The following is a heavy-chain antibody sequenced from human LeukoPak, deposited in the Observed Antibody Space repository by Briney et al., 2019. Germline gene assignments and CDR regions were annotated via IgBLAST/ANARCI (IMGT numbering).Heavy chain of an antibody. CDR3: ARRAKGSWINDAFDI. CDR1: GYTFTSYY. V-gene: IGHV1-46*01. Sequence: ASVKVSCKASGYTFTSYYMHWVRHAPGPGHERMGIINPRGGNTNYAQKFQGRVTMTRDTTTSTHYMELSSLRSEDTAVYYCARRAKGSWINDAFDIWGQGTMVTVSS. J-gene: IGHJ3*02. D-gene: IGHD2-2*03. CDR2: INPRGGNT.